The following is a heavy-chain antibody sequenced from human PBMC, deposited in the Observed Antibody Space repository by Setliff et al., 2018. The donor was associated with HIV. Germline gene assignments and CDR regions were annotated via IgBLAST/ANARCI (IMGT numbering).Heavy chain of an antibody. CDR1: GGSVSSGSYY. J-gene: IGHJ6*03. CDR2: LYFTGST. V-gene: IGHV4-39*07. Sequence: SETLSLTCSVSGGSVSSGSYYWGWIRQPPGKGLEWIGTLYFTGSTHYNPSLKSRFTISVDTSKNQFSLKVNSVTAADTAVYYCARGARLLAGYSDRWDYYYMGVWGKGTTVTVSS. CDR3: ARGARLLAGYSDRWDYYYMGV. D-gene: IGHD6-13*01.